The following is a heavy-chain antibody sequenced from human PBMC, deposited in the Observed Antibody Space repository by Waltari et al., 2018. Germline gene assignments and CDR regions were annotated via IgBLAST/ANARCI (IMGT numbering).Heavy chain of an antibody. D-gene: IGHD5-12*01. CDR1: GFRFGDYW. CDR3: ARKAGSGYPYGPFYYDN. J-gene: IGHJ4*02. CDR2: LNVDGGYI. Sequence: EVHLAESGGGVVQPGGSLRLSCTGSGFRFGDYWMHWVRQAPGKGLGWFSRLNVDGGYISYGDSVKGRFTISRDNAKNTVFLQLNSLRADDTAVYFCARKAGSGYPYGPFYYDNWGQGTLVTVSS. V-gene: IGHV3-74*01.